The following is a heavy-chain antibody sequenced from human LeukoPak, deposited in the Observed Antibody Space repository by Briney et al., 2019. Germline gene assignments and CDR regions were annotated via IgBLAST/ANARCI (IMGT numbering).Heavy chain of an antibody. D-gene: IGHD6-19*01. V-gene: IGHV1-2*02. CDR2: MNPNTGAT. J-gene: IGHJ4*02. Sequence: GASVTVSCQPSGHTFTGYYLHWVRQAPGQGLEWMGWMNPNTGATIYAQKFQGRVTLTRDTSISTAYMELTSLRSDDTAIYYCARDRVGSGWPRPFYFEFWGQGTLVSVSS. CDR3: ARDRVGSGWPRPFYFEF. CDR1: GHTFTGYY.